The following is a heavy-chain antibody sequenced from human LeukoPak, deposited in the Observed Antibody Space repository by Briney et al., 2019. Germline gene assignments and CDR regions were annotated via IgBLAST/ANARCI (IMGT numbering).Heavy chain of an antibody. Sequence: SETLSLTCAVYGGSFSGYYWSWIRQPPGKGLEWIGEINHSGSTNYNPSLKSRVTISVDTSKNQFSLKLSSVTAADTAVYYCARHRSSTSSSFFDSWGQGTLVSVSS. CDR1: GGSFSGYY. D-gene: IGHD6-6*01. V-gene: IGHV4-34*01. CDR3: ARHRSSTSSSFFDS. CDR2: INHSGST. J-gene: IGHJ5*01.